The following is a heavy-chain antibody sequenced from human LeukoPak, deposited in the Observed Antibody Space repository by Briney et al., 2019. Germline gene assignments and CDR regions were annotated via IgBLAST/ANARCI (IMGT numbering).Heavy chain of an antibody. V-gene: IGHV3-23*01. J-gene: IGHJ4*02. Sequence: GGSLRLSCTASGFTFTTYAMTWLRQAPGKGLEWVSSISGSGTNTSYTDSVKGRFTISRDNSKNTLYLQMNSLRAENTAVYYCAKDQKRAYYYDSSGYYGHFDYWGQGTLVTVSS. CDR3: AKDQKRAYYYDSSGYYGHFDY. CDR2: ISGSGTNT. CDR1: GFTFTTYA. D-gene: IGHD3-22*01.